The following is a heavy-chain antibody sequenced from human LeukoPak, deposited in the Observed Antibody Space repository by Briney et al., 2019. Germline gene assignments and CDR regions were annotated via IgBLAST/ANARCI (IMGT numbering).Heavy chain of an antibody. Sequence: ASVKVSCKASGYTFTSYGISWVRQAPGQGLEWVGWISPHSHTTHYAEKVQGRVTMTTDTSTSTVYMELRSLRSDDTAVYFCARGQSMYYWGQGTPVTVSS. D-gene: IGHD2-8*01. CDR1: GYTFTSYG. J-gene: IGHJ4*02. CDR3: ARGQSMYY. CDR2: ISPHSHTT. V-gene: IGHV1-18*01.